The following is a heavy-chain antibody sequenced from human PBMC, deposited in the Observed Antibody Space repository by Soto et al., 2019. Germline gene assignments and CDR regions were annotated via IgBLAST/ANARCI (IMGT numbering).Heavy chain of an antibody. J-gene: IGHJ4*02. CDR2: IRSKANSYAT. Sequence: EVQLVESGGGLVQPGGSLKVSCAASGFTFSGSAIHWIRQASGKGLEWVGRIRSKANSYATAYGASVKGRFTISRDDSKNTAYLQMNSLKTEDTAEYYCTRRITAAAGDYWGQGTLVTVSS. CDR1: GFTFSGSA. CDR3: TRRITAAAGDY. D-gene: IGHD6-13*01. V-gene: IGHV3-73*02.